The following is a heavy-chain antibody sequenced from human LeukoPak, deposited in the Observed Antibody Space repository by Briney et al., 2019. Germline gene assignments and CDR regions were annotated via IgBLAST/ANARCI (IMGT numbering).Heavy chain of an antibody. CDR2: TYYRSKRYN. V-gene: IGHV6-1*01. D-gene: IGHD6-19*01. J-gene: IGHJ4*02. CDR1: GDSVSSINGA. CDR3: ARDVGNSGWYTFDY. Sequence: SQTLSLTCAISGDSVSSINGAWNWIRQSPSRGLEWLGRTYYRSKRYNDYAVSMKGRITINPDTSKNQFPLQLNSVTPEDTAVYYCARDVGNSGWYTFDYWGQGTLVTVSS.